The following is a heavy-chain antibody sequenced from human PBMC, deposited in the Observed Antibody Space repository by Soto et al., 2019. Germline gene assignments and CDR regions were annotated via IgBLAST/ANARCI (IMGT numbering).Heavy chain of an antibody. V-gene: IGHV5-51*01. J-gene: IGHJ6*02. CDR1: GCSFTSYW. CDR3: ARLRYSSSWQYYYYGMDV. CDR2: IYPGDSDT. Sequence: PGECLKISCKGSGCSFTSYWIGWVRQMPGKGLEWMGIIYPGDSDTRYSPSFQGQVTISADKSISTAYLQWSSLKASDTAMYYCARLRYSSSWQYYYYGMDVWGQGTTVTVSS. D-gene: IGHD6-13*01.